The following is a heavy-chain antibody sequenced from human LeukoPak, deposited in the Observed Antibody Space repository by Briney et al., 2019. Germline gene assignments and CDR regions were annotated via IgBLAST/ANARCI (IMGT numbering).Heavy chain of an antibody. V-gene: IGHV4-61*02. D-gene: IGHD5-24*01. Sequence: PSQTLSLTCTVSGGSISSGSYYWSWIRQPAGKGLEWIGRIYTSGSTNYNPSLKSRVTISVDTSKNQFSLKLSSVTAADTAVYYCAREGGGYNLFDYWGQGTLVTVSS. CDR1: GGSISSGSYY. J-gene: IGHJ4*02. CDR2: IYTSGST. CDR3: AREGGGYNLFDY.